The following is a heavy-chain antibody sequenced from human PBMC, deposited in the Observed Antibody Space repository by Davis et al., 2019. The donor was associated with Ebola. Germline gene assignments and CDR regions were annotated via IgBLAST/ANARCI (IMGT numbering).Heavy chain of an antibody. D-gene: IGHD6-13*01. J-gene: IGHJ5*02. Sequence: AASVKLSCKASGYTFTSYGISWVRQAPGQGLEWMGWISAYNGNANYAQKLQGRVTMTTDTSTSTAYMELRSLRSDDTAVYYCARVRLWGGKAAAGREWFDPWGQGTLVTVSS. CDR2: ISAYNGNA. V-gene: IGHV1-18*01. CDR1: GYTFTSYG. CDR3: ARVRLWGGKAAAGREWFDP.